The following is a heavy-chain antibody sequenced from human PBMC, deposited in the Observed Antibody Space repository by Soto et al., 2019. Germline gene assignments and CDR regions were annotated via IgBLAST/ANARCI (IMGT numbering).Heavy chain of an antibody. V-gene: IGHV5-10-1*01. CDR3: ARQIYDSDTGPNFQYYFDS. CDR2: IDPSDSRT. CDR1: GYSFAGYW. Sequence: GSLKISCKGSGYSFAGYWITWVRQKPGKGLEWMGRIDPSDSRTYYSPSFRGHVTISVTKSITTVFLQWSSLRASDTAMYYCARQIYDSDTGPNFQYYFDSWGQGTPVTVSS. D-gene: IGHD3-22*01. J-gene: IGHJ4*02.